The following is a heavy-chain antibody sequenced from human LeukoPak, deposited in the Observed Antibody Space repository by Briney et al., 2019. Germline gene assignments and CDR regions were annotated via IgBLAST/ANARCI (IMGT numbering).Heavy chain of an antibody. D-gene: IGHD3-3*01. J-gene: IGHJ4*02. V-gene: IGHV4-59*01. CDR2: VYYTGST. Sequence: SETLSLTCTVSGGSISSYYWSWIRQPPGKGLEWIAYVYYTGSTNYNPSLKSRVTISVDTSKNHFSLELSSVTAADTAVYYCARGSQRITVFGVVTDYWGQGTLVTVSS. CDR1: GGSISSYY. CDR3: ARGSQRITVFGVVTDY.